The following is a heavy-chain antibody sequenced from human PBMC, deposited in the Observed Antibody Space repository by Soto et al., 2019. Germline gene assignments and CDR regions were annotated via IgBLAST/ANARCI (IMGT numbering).Heavy chain of an antibody. CDR1: GGAFGSYA. D-gene: IGHD5-12*01. Sequence: QVQLVQSGAEVKKPGSSVKVSCKASGGAFGSYAINWVRQAPGQGLEWMGGIIPMFDTPNYAQRFQGRVTVTADESTSTVYLELTRLRSEDTAMYYCTRHRGYSSGYWGQDFWGQGTLVTVSS. CDR3: TRHRGYSSGYWGQDF. J-gene: IGHJ4*02. V-gene: IGHV1-69*01. CDR2: IIPMFDTP.